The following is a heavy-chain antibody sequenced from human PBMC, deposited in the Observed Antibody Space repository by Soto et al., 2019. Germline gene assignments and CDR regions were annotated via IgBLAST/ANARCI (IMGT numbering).Heavy chain of an antibody. CDR2: IITIFGTA. D-gene: IGHD3-16*01. CDR3: ARDGAGYFAY. J-gene: IGHJ4*02. V-gene: IGHV1-69*12. CDR1: GGTFSSYA. Sequence: QVQLVQSGAELKKPGASVKVSCKASGGTFSSYAISWVRQAPGQGLEWMGRIITIFGTANYAQKVQGSVTISAGEAASTADMELSSLRSEDTDVYYCARDGAGYFAYWGQGSLVAVSS.